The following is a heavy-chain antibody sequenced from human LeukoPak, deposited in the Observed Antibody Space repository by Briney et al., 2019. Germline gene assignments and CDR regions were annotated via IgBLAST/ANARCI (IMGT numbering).Heavy chain of an antibody. D-gene: IGHD6-19*01. CDR2: IYHSGST. CDR1: GYSISSGYY. Sequence: SETLSLTCTVSGYSISSGYYWGWIRQPPGKGLEWIGSIYHSGSTYYNPSLKSRVTISVDTSENQFSLKLSSVTAADTAVYYCARGGSSGWARFDYWGQGTLVTVSS. CDR3: ARGGSSGWARFDY. V-gene: IGHV4-38-2*02. J-gene: IGHJ4*02.